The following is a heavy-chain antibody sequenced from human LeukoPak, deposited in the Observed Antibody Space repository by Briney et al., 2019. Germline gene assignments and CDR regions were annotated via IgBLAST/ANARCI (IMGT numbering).Heavy chain of an antibody. V-gene: IGHV4-59*01. D-gene: IGHD3-10*01. J-gene: IGHJ4*02. Sequence: SETLSLTRTVSGGSISSYYWSWMPQPPGKGLEWIGYIYYSGSTNYNPSLKSRVTISVDTSKNQFSLKLSSVTATDTAVYYCARIPPQVGTMVRGFFDYWGQGTLVTVSS. CDR1: GGSISSYY. CDR2: IYYSGST. CDR3: ARIPPQVGTMVRGFFDY.